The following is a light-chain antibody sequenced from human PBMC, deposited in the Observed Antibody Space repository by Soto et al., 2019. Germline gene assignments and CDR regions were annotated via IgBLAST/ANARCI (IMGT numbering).Light chain of an antibody. J-gene: IGKJ5*01. CDR2: SAS. Sequence: EIKLDKYLSDVSTALGDCVSLSCRASQRINIYLNWYRQKPGKAPELLIYSASNLQSGVPSRFSGSGSGTDFTLTIGGLQSEDFATYYCQQSFSTPTFGQGTRLEIK. CDR1: QRINIY. V-gene: IGKV1-39*01. CDR3: QQSFSTPT.